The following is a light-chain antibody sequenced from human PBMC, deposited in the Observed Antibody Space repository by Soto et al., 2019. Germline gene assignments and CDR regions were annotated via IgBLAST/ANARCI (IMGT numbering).Light chain of an antibody. CDR2: DSS. V-gene: IGKV3-20*01. J-gene: IGKJ1*01. CDR1: QSVSSNF. CDR3: QQYDISPWT. Sequence: EIVLTQSPGTLSLSPGERATLSCRASQSVSSNFLAWYQRKPGQAPRLLIYDSSSRATGIPDRFSGSGSGTDFTLSIIRLEPEDFAVYYCQQYDISPWTFGQGTKVDIK.